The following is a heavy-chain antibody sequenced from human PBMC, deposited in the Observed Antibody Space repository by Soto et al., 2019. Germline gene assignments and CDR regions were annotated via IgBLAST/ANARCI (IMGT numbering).Heavy chain of an antibody. Sequence: VQLVESGGGVVQPGGSLRLSCAASGFTFSYYGFHWVRQAPGKGLEWVAVMHTGGNEKYYVDAVKGRFTVSRDDSRNMAYLEMSGLRAEDTAEYFCERDADTTGHYSHFDLWGRGALVAVS. D-gene: IGHD3-9*01. V-gene: IGHV3-33*08. CDR3: ERDADTTGHYSHFDL. J-gene: IGHJ4*02. CDR1: GFTFSYYG. CDR2: MHTGGNEK.